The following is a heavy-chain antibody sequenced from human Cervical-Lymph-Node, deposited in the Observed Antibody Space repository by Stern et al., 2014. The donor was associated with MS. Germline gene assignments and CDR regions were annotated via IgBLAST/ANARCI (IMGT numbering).Heavy chain of an antibody. CDR1: GFTFSNYG. V-gene: IGHV3-33*01. CDR3: ARGNWNYEGMGY. Sequence: QVQLGQSGGGVVQPGRSLRLSCAASGFTFSNYGMHWVRQAPGKGLEWLAVIWYDGNKKFYADSVKGRFTISRDNSKNTLYLQMDSLRAEDTAVYYCARGNWNYEGMGYWGQGTLVTVSS. CDR2: IWYDGNKK. J-gene: IGHJ4*02. D-gene: IGHD1-7*01.